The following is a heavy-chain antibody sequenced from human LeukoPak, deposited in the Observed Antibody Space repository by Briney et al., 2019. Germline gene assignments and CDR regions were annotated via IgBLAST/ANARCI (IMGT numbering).Heavy chain of an antibody. CDR2: IRHDSSDI. J-gene: IGHJ4*02. V-gene: IGHV3-48*01. Sequence: PGGSLRLSCAASGFTFNGYSMNWVRQAPGKGLEWISFIRHDSSDIYYADSVRGRFTISRDNAKNTLYLQMNSLRAEDTAVYYCARLTLYDYWGQGTLVTVSS. CDR3: ARLTLYDY. D-gene: IGHD3-10*01. CDR1: GFTFNGYS.